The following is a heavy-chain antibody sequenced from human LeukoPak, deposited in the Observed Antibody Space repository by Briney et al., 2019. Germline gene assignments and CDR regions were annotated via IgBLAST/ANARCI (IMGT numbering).Heavy chain of an antibody. CDR1: EFTISRYW. Sequence: PGGSLRLSCAASEFTISRYWMHWGRQAPGKGLVRVSNINNDGSITTYADSVKGRFTISRDNVKNTLFLQMNSLGAEDTAVYYCAKDPNGDYVGAFDMWGPGTMVTVSS. CDR2: INNDGSIT. CDR3: AKDPNGDYVGAFDM. D-gene: IGHD4-17*01. J-gene: IGHJ3*02. V-gene: IGHV3-74*01.